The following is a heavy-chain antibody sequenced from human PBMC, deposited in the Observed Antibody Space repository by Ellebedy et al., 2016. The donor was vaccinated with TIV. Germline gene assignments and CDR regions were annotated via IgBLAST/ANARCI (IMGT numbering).Heavy chain of an antibody. J-gene: IGHJ4*02. D-gene: IGHD2-15*01. CDR3: AKDRRVVAADFDY. CDR2: ISYDGSNK. V-gene: IGHV3-30*18. CDR1: GFTFSSYG. Sequence: GESLKISXAASGFTFSSYGMHWVRQAPGKGLEWVAVISYDGSNKYYADSVKGRFTISRDNSKNTLYLQMNSLRAEDTAVYYCAKDRRVVAADFDYWGQGTLVTVSS.